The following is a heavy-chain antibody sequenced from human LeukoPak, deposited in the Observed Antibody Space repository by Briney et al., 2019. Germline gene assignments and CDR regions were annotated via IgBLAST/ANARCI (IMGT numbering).Heavy chain of an antibody. CDR3: AHFKGGPFDL. Sequence: SETLSLTCTVSGGPINSSNYYWGWIRQPPGKGLEWIGSIYYSGKTYYNPYLQSRVNISVDTSKHQFSLKLTSVTAADTAVYYCAHFKGGPFDLWGQGTMVTVSS. V-gene: IGHV4-39*01. J-gene: IGHJ3*01. CDR2: IYYSGKT. CDR1: GGPINSSNYY. D-gene: IGHD1-26*01.